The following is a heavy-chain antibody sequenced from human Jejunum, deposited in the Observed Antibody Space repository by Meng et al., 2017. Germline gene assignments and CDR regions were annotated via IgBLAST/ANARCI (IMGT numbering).Heavy chain of an antibody. Sequence: SETLSLTCSVSTGSFTTYFWSWIRQPAGKGLEWIGRISSTGSTNYKPSLESRVTMSVDTSKNKVSLKLTSVTAADTAVYYCARETPASTGRVLDSWGQGTLVTVSS. D-gene: IGHD1-1*01. CDR2: ISSTGST. CDR1: TGSFTTYF. CDR3: ARETPASTGRVLDS. V-gene: IGHV4-4*07. J-gene: IGHJ4*02.